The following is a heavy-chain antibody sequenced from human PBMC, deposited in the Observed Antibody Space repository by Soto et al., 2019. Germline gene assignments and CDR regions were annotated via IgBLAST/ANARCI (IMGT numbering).Heavy chain of an antibody. D-gene: IGHD3-16*01. V-gene: IGHV1-69*12. CDR2: LIPIFGTA. J-gene: IGHJ6*02. CDR3: ASAWGPSYYYGMDV. CDR1: GGTFSSYA. Sequence: QVQLVQSGAEVKKPGSSVKVSCKASGGTFSSYAISWVRQAPGQGLEWMGGLIPIFGTADYAQKFQGRVAITADASTSTAYMELTSLRSEDTAVYYCASAWGPSYYYGMDVWGQGTTVTVSS.